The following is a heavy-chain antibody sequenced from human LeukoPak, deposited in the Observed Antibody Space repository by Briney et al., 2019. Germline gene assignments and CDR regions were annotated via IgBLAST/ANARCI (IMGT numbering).Heavy chain of an antibody. CDR3: ATGGYSYGGDDAFDI. V-gene: IGHV4-30-2*01. CDR1: GGSISSGGYY. J-gene: IGHJ3*02. CDR2: IYHSGST. D-gene: IGHD5-18*01. Sequence: SQTLSLTCTVSGGSISSGGYYWSWIRQHPGKGLEWIGYIYHSGSTYYNPSLKSRVTISVDRSKNQFSLKLSSVTAADTAVYYCATGGYSYGGDDAFDIWGQGTMVTVSS.